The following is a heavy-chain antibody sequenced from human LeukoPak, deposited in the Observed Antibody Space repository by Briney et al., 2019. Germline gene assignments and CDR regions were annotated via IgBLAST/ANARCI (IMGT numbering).Heavy chain of an antibody. V-gene: IGHV3-21*01. CDR3: AREPLTYYYDSSGSRGQFDY. CDR2: ISSSSSYI. D-gene: IGHD3-22*01. Sequence: GGSLRLSCAASGFTFSSYSMNWVRQAPGKGLEWVSSISSSSSYIYYADSVKGRFTISRDNAKNSLYLQMNSLRAEDTAVYYCAREPLTYYYDSSGSRGQFDYWGQGTLVTVSS. CDR1: GFTFSSYS. J-gene: IGHJ4*02.